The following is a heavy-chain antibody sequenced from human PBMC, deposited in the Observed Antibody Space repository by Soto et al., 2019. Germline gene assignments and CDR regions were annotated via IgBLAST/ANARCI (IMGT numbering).Heavy chain of an antibody. CDR3: ARGQAGTYGDYFDY. V-gene: IGHV4-59*01. CDR2: IYYSGST. D-gene: IGHD4-17*01. Sequence: PSETLSLTCTVSGGSISSYYWSWIRQPPGKGFVWIGYIYYSGSTNYNPSLKSRVTISVDTSKNQFSLKLSSVTAADTAVYYCARGQAGTYGDYFDYWGQGTLVTVSS. J-gene: IGHJ4*02. CDR1: GGSISSYY.